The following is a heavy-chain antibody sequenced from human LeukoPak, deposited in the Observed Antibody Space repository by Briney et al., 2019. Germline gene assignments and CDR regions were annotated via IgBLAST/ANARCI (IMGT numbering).Heavy chain of an antibody. CDR2: IYSGGST. D-gene: IGHD6-19*01. V-gene: IGHV3-53*05. Sequence: PSETLSLTCTVSGVSISSGGYYWSWVRQAPGKGLEWVSVIYSGGSTYYADSVKGRFTISRDNSKNTLYLQMNSLRAEDTAVYYCARDIIAVAGPSYFDYWGQGTLVTVSS. J-gene: IGHJ4*02. CDR1: GVSISSGGYY. CDR3: ARDIIAVAGPSYFDY.